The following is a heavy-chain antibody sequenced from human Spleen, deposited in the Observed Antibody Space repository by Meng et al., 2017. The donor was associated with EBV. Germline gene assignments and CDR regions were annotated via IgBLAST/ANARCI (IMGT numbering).Heavy chain of an antibody. CDR3: VRGGYYSPCDY. V-gene: IGHV4-34*01. D-gene: IGHD2/OR15-2a*01. CDR2: INHSGKA. J-gene: IGHJ4*02. CDR1: GASIGGDY. Sequence: VEVEQWGAGLLKPSETLSRTCAVHGASIGGDYWSWNRQPPGKGLEWRGEINHSGKANYNPSLKSRVTISVDTSNNQLSLKLSSLTAADTAVYYCVRGGYYSPCDYWGQGTLVTVSS.